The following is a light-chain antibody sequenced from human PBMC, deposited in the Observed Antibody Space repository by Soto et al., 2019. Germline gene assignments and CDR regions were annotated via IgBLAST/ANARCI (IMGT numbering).Light chain of an antibody. Sequence: DIVMTQSPDSLAVSLGERATINCTSSQRVSFTTNNKNYLAWYQQKPGQPPKLLISWASIRESGVPDRFSGSGSGTDFTLTINSXXXXDVAVYSCQQYYSTPLTFGGGTKVEX. V-gene: IGKV4-1*01. CDR3: QQYYSTPLT. J-gene: IGKJ4*01. CDR1: QRVSFTTNNKNY. CDR2: WAS.